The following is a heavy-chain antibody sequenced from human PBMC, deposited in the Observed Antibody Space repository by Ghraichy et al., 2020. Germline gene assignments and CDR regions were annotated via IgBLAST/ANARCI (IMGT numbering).Heavy chain of an antibody. V-gene: IGHV4-39*01. J-gene: IGHJ4*02. CDR2: IYYSGST. CDR1: GGSISSSSYY. Sequence: SETLSLTCTVSGGSISSSSYYWGWIRQPPGKGLEWIGSIYYSGSTYYNPSLKSRVTISVDTSKNQFSLKLSSVTAADTAVYYCARYADYSNYGTDYWGQGTLVTVSS. CDR3: ARYADYSNYGTDY. D-gene: IGHD4-11*01.